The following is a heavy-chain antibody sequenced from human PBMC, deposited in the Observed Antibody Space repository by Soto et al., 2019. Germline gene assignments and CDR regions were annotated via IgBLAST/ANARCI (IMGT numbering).Heavy chain of an antibody. Sequence: ASVKVSCKASGGTFSSYAISWVRQAPGQGLEWMGRIIPILGIANYAQKFQGRVTITADKSTSTAYMELSSLRSEDTAVYYCAREKTYSSSFDYWGQGTLVTVSS. CDR2: IIPILGIA. D-gene: IGHD6-6*01. J-gene: IGHJ4*02. CDR1: GGTFSSYA. CDR3: AREKTYSSSFDY. V-gene: IGHV1-69*04.